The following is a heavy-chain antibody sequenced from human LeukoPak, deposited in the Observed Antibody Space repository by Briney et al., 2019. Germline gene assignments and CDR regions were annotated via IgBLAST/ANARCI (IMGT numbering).Heavy chain of an antibody. CDR1: GGSISTNY. D-gene: IGHD3-22*01. Sequence: SETLSLTCTVFGGSISTNYWSWIRQPPGKGLEWIGYIYYSGRTNYNPSLKSRVTISIDTSKNQFSLKLSSVTAADTAVYYCARDPKDFYDTSNYLYFDYWGRGTLVTVSS. V-gene: IGHV4-59*01. CDR2: IYYSGRT. CDR3: ARDPKDFYDTSNYLYFDY. J-gene: IGHJ4*02.